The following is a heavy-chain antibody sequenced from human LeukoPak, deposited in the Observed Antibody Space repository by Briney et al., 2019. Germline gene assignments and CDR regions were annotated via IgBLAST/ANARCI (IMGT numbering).Heavy chain of an antibody. CDR2: IYHSGST. V-gene: IGHV4-4*02. Sequence: SGTLSLTCSVSGGSISSSNWWSWVRQPPGKGLEWIGEIYHSGSTNYNPSLKSRVTISVDKSKNQFSLKLTSVTAADTAAYYCARQGDSGWYYFDYWGQGTLVTVSS. D-gene: IGHD6-19*01. CDR3: ARQGDSGWYYFDY. CDR1: GGSISSSNW. J-gene: IGHJ4*02.